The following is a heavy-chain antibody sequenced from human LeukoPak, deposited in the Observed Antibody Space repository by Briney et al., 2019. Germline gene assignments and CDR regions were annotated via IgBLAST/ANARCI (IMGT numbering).Heavy chain of an antibody. Sequence: ASVKVSCKASGYTFTGYYMHWVRQAPGQGLEWMGWINPNSGGTNYAQKFQGRVTMTRDTSISTAYMELSRLRSDDTAVYYCASPIVGATSYHYYGMDVWGQGTTVTVSS. CDR3: ASPIVGATSYHYYGMDV. CDR1: GYTFTGYY. V-gene: IGHV1-2*02. CDR2: INPNSGGT. J-gene: IGHJ6*02. D-gene: IGHD1-26*01.